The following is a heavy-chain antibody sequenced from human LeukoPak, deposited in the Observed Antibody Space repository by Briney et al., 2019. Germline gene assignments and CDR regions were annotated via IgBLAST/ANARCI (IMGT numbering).Heavy chain of an antibody. Sequence: GGSLRLSCAASGFTFSTYFMHWVRQAPGKGLVWVSRINGDGISTTYADSVMGRFTISRDNAKNTLYLQMNSLRAEDTAVYYRAREHYGPDYWGRGTLVTVSS. D-gene: IGHD4-17*01. V-gene: IGHV3-74*01. CDR2: INGDGIST. J-gene: IGHJ4*02. CDR3: AREHYGPDY. CDR1: GFTFSTYF.